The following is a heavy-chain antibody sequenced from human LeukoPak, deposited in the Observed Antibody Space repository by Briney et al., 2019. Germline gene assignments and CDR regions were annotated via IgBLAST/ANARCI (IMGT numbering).Heavy chain of an antibody. J-gene: IGHJ4*02. CDR3: ARSGYSFLEKYYFDY. D-gene: IGHD5-18*01. V-gene: IGHV3-64*01. CDR1: GFTFSSYA. CDR2: ISSNGGST. Sequence: SGGSLRLSCAASGFTFSSYAMHWVRQAPGKGLEYVSAISSNGGSTYYANSVKGRFTISRDNSKNTLYLQMGSLRAEDMAVYYCARSGYSFLEKYYFDYWGQGTLVTVSS.